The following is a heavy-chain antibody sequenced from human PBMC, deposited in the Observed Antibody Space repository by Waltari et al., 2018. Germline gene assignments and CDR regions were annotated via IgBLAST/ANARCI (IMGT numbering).Heavy chain of an antibody. CDR2: MSSSSSYI. CDR3: ARGSGYYYYYMDV. D-gene: IGHD1-26*01. V-gene: IGHV3-21*01. CDR1: GFTFSSYS. Sequence: EVQLVESGGGLVKPGGSLRLSCAASGFTFSSYSMNWVRQAPGKGLEWVSSMSSSSSYIYYADSVKGRFTISRDNAKNSLYLQMNSLRAEDTAVYYCARGSGYYYYYMDVWGKGTTVTVSS. J-gene: IGHJ6*03.